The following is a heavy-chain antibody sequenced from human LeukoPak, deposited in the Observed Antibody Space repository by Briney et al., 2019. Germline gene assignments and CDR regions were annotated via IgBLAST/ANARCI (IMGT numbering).Heavy chain of an antibody. CDR3: ARHRTSSNYFDY. V-gene: IGHV4-38-2*01. CDR2: IYHSGST. D-gene: IGHD1-1*01. J-gene: IGHJ4*02. CDR1: GYSISSGYY. Sequence: SETLSLTCAVSGYSISSGYYWGWIRQPPGKGLEWIGSIYHSGSTYYNPSLKSRVTISVDTSKNQFSLKLRSVTAADTAVYYCARHRTSSNYFDYWGQGTLVTVSS.